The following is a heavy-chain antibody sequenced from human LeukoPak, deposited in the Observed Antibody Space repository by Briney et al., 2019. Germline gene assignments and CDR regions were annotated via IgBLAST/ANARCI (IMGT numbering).Heavy chain of an antibody. CDR3: ARRSGIFTSHFDY. Sequence: GGSLILSCEASGFTFSSYAMVWVRQAPGKGLEWVSTISGSGGSTYYPDSVKGRFTISRDNSKNTLYLQMNSLRADDTAIYYCARRSGIFTSHFDYWGQGTLVTVSS. D-gene: IGHD3-3*01. J-gene: IGHJ4*02. V-gene: IGHV3-23*01. CDR2: ISGSGGST. CDR1: GFTFSSYA.